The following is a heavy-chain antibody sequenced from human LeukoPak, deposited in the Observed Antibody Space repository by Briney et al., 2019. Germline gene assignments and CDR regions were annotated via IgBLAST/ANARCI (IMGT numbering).Heavy chain of an antibody. D-gene: IGHD1-26*01. V-gene: IGHV3-11*04. CDR1: GFTLSDYY. CDR3: ARDVPYSNVAVRYYNWFDP. J-gene: IGHJ5*02. CDR2: ISSSGSAI. Sequence: GGSLRLSCAASGFTLSDYYMSWIRQAPGKGPEWVSFISSSGSAIWYADSVKGRFTIFRDNAKNSLFLHMDSLRAEDTAVYYCARDVPYSNVAVRYYNWFDPWGQGTLVTLSS.